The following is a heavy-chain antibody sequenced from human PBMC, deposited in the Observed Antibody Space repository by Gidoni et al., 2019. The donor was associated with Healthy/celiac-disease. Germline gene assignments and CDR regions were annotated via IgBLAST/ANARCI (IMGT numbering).Heavy chain of an antibody. Sequence: EVQLVESGGGLVQPGGSLRLSCAASGFTFSSYWMSWVRQAPGKGLEWVANIKQDGSEKYYVNSVKGRFTISRDNAKNSLYLQMNSLRAEDTAVYYCARGDSLLTTVTNYYYYGMDVWGQGTTVTVSS. CDR2: IKQDGSEK. CDR3: ARGDSLLTTVTNYYYYGMDV. D-gene: IGHD4-4*01. J-gene: IGHJ6*02. CDR1: GFTFSSYW. V-gene: IGHV3-7*01.